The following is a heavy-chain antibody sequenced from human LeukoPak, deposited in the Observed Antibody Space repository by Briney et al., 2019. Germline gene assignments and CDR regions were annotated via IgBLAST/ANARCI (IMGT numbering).Heavy chain of an antibody. CDR1: GGSISSGSYY. Sequence: SQTLSLTCTVSGGSISSGSYYWSWIRQPAGKGLEWIGRIYTSGSTNYNPSLKSRVTISVDTSKTQFSLKLSSVTAADTAVYYCARDPSSSWPRADYYYYMDVWGKGTTVTVSS. V-gene: IGHV4-61*02. CDR2: IYTSGST. CDR3: ARDPSSSWPRADYYYYMDV. J-gene: IGHJ6*03. D-gene: IGHD6-13*01.